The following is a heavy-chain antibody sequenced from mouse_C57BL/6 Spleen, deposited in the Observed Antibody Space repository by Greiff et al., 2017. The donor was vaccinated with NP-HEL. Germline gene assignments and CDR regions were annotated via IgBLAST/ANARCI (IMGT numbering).Heavy chain of an antibody. J-gene: IGHJ2*01. CDR3: ARCDSSKLDY. D-gene: IGHD3-2*02. CDR2: IDPSDSYT. Sequence: QVQLKQPGAELVMPGASVKLSCKASGYTFTSYWMHWVKQRPGQGLEWIGEIDPSDSYTNYNQKFKGKSTLTVDKSSSTAYMQLSSLTSEDSAVYYCARCDSSKLDYWGQGTTLTVSS. V-gene: IGHV1-69*01. CDR1: GYTFTSYW.